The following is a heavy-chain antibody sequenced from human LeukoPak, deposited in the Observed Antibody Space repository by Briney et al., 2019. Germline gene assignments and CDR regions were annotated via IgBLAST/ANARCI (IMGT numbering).Heavy chain of an antibody. D-gene: IGHD3-22*01. Sequence: GASLQISCQGSGSNFTSYWIGWVRQLPGKGLEWMGIIYPGDSDTRYSPSFQGQVTTSADKSISTAYLQWSSLKASDTAMYYCARPSYYYDSSGLDAFDIWGQGTMVTVSS. V-gene: IGHV5-51*01. CDR1: GSNFTSYW. CDR3: ARPSYYYDSSGLDAFDI. J-gene: IGHJ3*02. CDR2: IYPGDSDT.